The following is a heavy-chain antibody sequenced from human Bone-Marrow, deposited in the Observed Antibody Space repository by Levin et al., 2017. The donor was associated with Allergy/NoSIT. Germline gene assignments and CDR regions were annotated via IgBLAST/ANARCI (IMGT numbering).Heavy chain of an antibody. Sequence: PGGSLRLSCAASGFTFSDYYMSWIRQAPGKGLEWVSYISSSGSTIYYADSVKGRFTISRDNAKNSLYLQMNSLRAEDTAVYYCARVLFRGVDATPTRFDPWGQGTLVTVSS. J-gene: IGHJ5*02. CDR3: ARVLFRGVDATPTRFDP. V-gene: IGHV3-11*01. CDR2: ISSSGSTI. D-gene: IGHD1-26*01. CDR1: GFTFSDYY.